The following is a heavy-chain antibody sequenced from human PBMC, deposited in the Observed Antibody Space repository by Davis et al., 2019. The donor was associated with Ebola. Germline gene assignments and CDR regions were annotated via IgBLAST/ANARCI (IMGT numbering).Heavy chain of an antibody. V-gene: IGHV1-69*13. CDR3: ARGGYSSSWFDY. CDR2: IIPIFGTA. J-gene: IGHJ4*02. D-gene: IGHD6-13*01. CDR1: GGTFSSYA. Sequence: SVKVSCKASGGTFSSYAISWVRQAPGQGLEWMGGIIPIFGTANYAQKFQGRVTITADESTSTAYMELSSLRSEDTAVYYCARGGYSSSWFDYWGQGTLVTVSS.